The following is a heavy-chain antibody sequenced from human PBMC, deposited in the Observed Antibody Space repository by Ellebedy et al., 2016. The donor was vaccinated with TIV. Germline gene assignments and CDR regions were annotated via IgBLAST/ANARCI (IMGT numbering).Heavy chain of an antibody. CDR2: ISYDGSNK. CDR1: GFTFSSYG. J-gene: IGHJ4*02. D-gene: IGHD6-19*01. V-gene: IGHV3-30*18. CDR3: AKDFGNSSGWDFDY. Sequence: GESLKISXAASGFTFSSYGMHWVRQAPGKGLEWVAVISYDGSNKYYADSVKGRFTISRDNSKNTLYLQMNSLRAEDTAVYYCAKDFGNSSGWDFDYWGQGTLVTVSS.